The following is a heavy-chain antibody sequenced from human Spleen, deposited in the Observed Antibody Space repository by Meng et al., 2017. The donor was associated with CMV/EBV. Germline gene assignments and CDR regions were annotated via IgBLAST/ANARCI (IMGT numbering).Heavy chain of an antibody. D-gene: IGHD2-15*01. V-gene: IGHV3-49*04. CDR2: IRSKAYTGTT. J-gene: IGHJ6*02. CDR3: TRSQFSVGLFYYYHMDV. Sequence: GGSLRLSCTGSGFTFGDHAMSWVRQAPGKGLEWVGFIRSKAYTGTTEYAASVKGRFTISRDDSKSIAYLQMNSLKTEDTAVYYCTRSQFSVGLFYYYHMDVWGQGTTVTVSS. CDR1: GFTFGDHA.